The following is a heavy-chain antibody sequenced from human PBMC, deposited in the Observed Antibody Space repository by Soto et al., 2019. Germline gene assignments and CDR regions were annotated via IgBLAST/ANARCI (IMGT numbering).Heavy chain of an antibody. CDR1: NETLTTYG. CDR2: VSGYSGHS. CDR3: ARDSSSSGYYYGMDV. D-gene: IGHD6-6*01. Sequence: QVPLVQSGAEVKKPGASVKVSCKASNETLTTYGISWVRQAPGQGLEWMGWVSGYSGHSSSAQEFQDRVIMTTDTSTSTAYMELRSLTSDDSAVYFCARDSSSSGYYYGMDVWGQGTTVTVSS. J-gene: IGHJ6*02. V-gene: IGHV1-18*01.